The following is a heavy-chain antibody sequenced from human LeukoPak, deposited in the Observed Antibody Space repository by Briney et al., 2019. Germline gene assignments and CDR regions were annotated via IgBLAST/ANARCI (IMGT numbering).Heavy chain of an antibody. D-gene: IGHD3-22*01. V-gene: IGHV1-69*04. Sequence: ASVKVSCKASGGTFSSYAISWVRQAPGQGLEWMGRIIPILGIANHAQKFQGRVTITADKSTSTAYMELSSLRSEDTAVYYCATGAPEDYYDSSGYYFGYWGQGTLVTVSS. CDR2: IIPILGIA. J-gene: IGHJ4*02. CDR1: GGTFSSYA. CDR3: ATGAPEDYYDSSGYYFGY.